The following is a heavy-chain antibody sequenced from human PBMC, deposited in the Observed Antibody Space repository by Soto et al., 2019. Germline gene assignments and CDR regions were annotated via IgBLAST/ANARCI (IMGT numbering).Heavy chain of an antibody. J-gene: IGHJ3*02. Sequence: SVKVSCKASGGTFSSYTISWVRQAPGQGLEWMGRIILILGIANYAQKFQGRVTITADKSTSTAYMELSSLRSEDTAVYYCARLTYCSSTSCPGAFDIWGQGTMVTVSS. V-gene: IGHV1-69*02. CDR3: ARLTYCSSTSCPGAFDI. CDR1: GGTFSSYT. D-gene: IGHD2-2*01. CDR2: IILILGIA.